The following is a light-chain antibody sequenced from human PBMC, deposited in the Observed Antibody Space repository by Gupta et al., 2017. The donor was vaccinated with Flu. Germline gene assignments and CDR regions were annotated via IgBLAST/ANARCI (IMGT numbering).Light chain of an antibody. CDR3: QQYNNWLTIT. V-gene: IGKV3-15*01. CDR2: GAS. Sequence: ATLSVSPGESATLSCRASQSVSSNLAWYQQKPGQAPRLLIYGASTRATGIPARFSGSGSGTEFTLTISSLQSEDFAVYYCQQYNNWLTITFGQGTRLEIK. J-gene: IGKJ5*01. CDR1: QSVSSN.